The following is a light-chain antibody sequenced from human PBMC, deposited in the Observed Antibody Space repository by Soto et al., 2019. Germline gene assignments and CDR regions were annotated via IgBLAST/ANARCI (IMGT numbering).Light chain of an antibody. Sequence: QSALTQPPSASGSPGQSVTISCTGTSSDVGAYKFVSWYQQHPGKAPKLMICEVSKRSSGVPDRFSGSKSGNTASLTVSGLQAEDEADYYCSSYAGSNNLVFGGGTKVTVL. V-gene: IGLV2-8*01. J-gene: IGLJ2*01. CDR2: EVS. CDR3: SSYAGSNNLV. CDR1: SSDVGAYKF.